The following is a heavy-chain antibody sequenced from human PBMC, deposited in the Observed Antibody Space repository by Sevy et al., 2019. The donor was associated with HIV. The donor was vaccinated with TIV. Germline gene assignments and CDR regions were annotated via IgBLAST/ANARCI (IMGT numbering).Heavy chain of an antibody. Sequence: SETLSLTCAVYGGSFSGYYWSWIRQPPGKGLEWIGEIDHGGSTKYNPSLKSRVTISVDTSKNQFSLKLNSVTAADTAVYYCARIKLSGCRLDYWGQGTLVTVSS. D-gene: IGHD2-15*01. CDR1: GGSFSGYY. V-gene: IGHV4-34*01. J-gene: IGHJ4*02. CDR3: ARIKLSGCRLDY. CDR2: IDHGGST.